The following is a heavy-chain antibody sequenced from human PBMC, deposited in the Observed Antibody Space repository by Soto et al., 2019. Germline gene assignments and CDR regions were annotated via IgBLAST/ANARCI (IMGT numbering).Heavy chain of an antibody. Sequence: SVKVSCKASGGTFSSYAISWVRQAPGQGLEWMGGIIPIFGTANYAQKFQGRVTITADESTSTAYMELSSLRSEDTAVYYCARRGYSGSGVALDIWGQGTMVTVSS. CDR2: IIPIFGTA. CDR1: GGTFSSYA. D-gene: IGHD5-12*01. V-gene: IGHV1-69*13. J-gene: IGHJ3*02. CDR3: ARRGYSGSGVALDI.